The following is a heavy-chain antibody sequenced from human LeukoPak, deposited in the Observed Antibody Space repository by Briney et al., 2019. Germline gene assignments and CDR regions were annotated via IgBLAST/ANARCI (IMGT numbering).Heavy chain of an antibody. Sequence: PSETLSLTCIVSGDSISSYYWSWIRQPPGKGLEWIGYIYHSGSTYYNPSLKSRVTISVDRSKNQFSLKLSSVTAADTAVYYCASDYGGRGHYYYGMDVWGQGTTVTVSS. CDR1: GDSISSYY. CDR2: IYHSGST. D-gene: IGHD4-23*01. J-gene: IGHJ6*02. CDR3: ASDYGGRGHYYYGMDV. V-gene: IGHV4-30-2*01.